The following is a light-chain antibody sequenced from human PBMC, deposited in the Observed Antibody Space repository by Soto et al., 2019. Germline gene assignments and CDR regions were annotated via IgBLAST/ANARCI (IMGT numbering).Light chain of an antibody. J-gene: IGLJ1*01. Sequence: QSVLTQPRSVSGSPGQSVTISCTGTSSDVGAYNYVSWYQQHPGKAPKLMTYDVSKRPSGVPDRFSGSKSGNTASLTISGLLAEDEADYYCSSYTSSSTYVFGTGTKVTVL. V-gene: IGLV2-11*01. CDR1: SSDVGAYNY. CDR3: SSYTSSSTYV. CDR2: DVS.